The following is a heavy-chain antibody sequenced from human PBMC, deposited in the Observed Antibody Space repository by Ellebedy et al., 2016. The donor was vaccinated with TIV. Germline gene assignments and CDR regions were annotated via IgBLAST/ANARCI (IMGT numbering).Heavy chain of an antibody. CDR1: GFTFDSYP. J-gene: IGHJ4*02. V-gene: IGHV3-23*01. Sequence: PGGSLRLSCAASGFTFDSYPMTWVRQAPGKGLQWVSSINGRGDSTYYTDSVKGRFTISRDDAETAAFLDMNNLRVEDTAMYYCARDDALDGGYLDSWGQGTLVTVSS. CDR2: INGRGDST. D-gene: IGHD3-16*01. CDR3: ARDDALDGGYLDS.